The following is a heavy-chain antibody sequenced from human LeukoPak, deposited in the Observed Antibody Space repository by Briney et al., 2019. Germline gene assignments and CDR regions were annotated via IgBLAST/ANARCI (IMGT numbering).Heavy chain of an antibody. CDR3: ARGILTGYPIDY. Sequence: PGGSLRLSCAASGFTFSSYAMHWVRQAPGKGLEWVAVISYDGSNKYYADSVKGQFTISRDNSKNTLYLQMNSLRAEDTAVYYCARGILTGYPIDYWGQGTLVTVSS. J-gene: IGHJ4*02. D-gene: IGHD3-9*01. CDR2: ISYDGSNK. CDR1: GFTFSSYA. V-gene: IGHV3-30*04.